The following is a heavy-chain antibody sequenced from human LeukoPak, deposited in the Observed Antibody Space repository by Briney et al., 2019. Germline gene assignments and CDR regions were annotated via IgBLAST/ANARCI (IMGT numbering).Heavy chain of an antibody. CDR1: GFTFSTYG. CDR2: ISYDGTDK. D-gene: IGHD1-26*01. Sequence: GRSLRLSCAASGFTFSTYGVHWVRQAPGKGLDWVAVISYDGTDKYYADSVKGRFTISRDNSKNTLYLQMNSLRAEDAAVYYCARSVGATIRKNLYFDYWGQGTLVTVSS. CDR3: ARSVGATIRKNLYFDY. J-gene: IGHJ4*02. V-gene: IGHV3-30*03.